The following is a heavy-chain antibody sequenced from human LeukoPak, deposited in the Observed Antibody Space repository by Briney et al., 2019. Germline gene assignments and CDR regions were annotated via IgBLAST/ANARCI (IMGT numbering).Heavy chain of an antibody. V-gene: IGHV3-30*18. Sequence: GGSLRLSCAASGFTFSTYAMHWVRQAPGKGLEWVAVILNDGSTQYYADSVKGRFTISRDNSKNTLYLQMNSLRAEDTAVYYCAKTMGAIDHDYWGQGTLVTVSS. J-gene: IGHJ4*02. CDR3: AKTMGAIDHDY. D-gene: IGHD1-26*01. CDR2: ILNDGSTQ. CDR1: GFTFSTYA.